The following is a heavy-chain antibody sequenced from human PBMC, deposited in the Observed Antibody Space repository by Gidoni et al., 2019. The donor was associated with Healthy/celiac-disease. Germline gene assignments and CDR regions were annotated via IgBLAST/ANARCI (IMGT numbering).Heavy chain of an antibody. J-gene: IGHJ6*02. Sequence: EVQLVESGGGFVQPGRSLRLSCAASGFTFDDYAMHWVRQAPGKGLEWVSGISWNSGSIGYADSVKGRFTISRDNAKNSLYLQMNSLRAEDTALYYCAKWDDGMDVWGQGTTVTVSS. CDR2: ISWNSGSI. V-gene: IGHV3-9*01. D-gene: IGHD1-26*01. CDR1: GFTFDDYA. CDR3: AKWDDGMDV.